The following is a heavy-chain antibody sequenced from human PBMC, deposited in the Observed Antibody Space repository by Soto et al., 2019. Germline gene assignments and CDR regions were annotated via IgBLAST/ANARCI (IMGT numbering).Heavy chain of an antibody. V-gene: IGHV3-30*18. D-gene: IGHD6-13*01. CDR3: AKGRSAAGDY. Sequence: QVQLVESGGGVVQPGRSLRLSCAASGFTFSSYGMHWVRQAPGKGLEWVAVISYDGSNKYYADSVKGRFTISRDNSKNTLYMQMNSLRAEDTAVYYCAKGRSAAGDYWGQGTLVTVSS. CDR1: GFTFSSYG. CDR2: ISYDGSNK. J-gene: IGHJ4*02.